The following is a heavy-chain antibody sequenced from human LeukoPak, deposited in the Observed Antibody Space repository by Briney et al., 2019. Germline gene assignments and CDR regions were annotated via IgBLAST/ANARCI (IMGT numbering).Heavy chain of an antibody. CDR1: GGSSSGYY. CDR2: INHSGST. V-gene: IGHV4-34*01. CDR3: ARGTIDY. J-gene: IGHJ4*02. Sequence: SETLSLTCAVYGGSSSGYYWSWIRQPPGKGLEWIGEINHSGSTNYNPSLKSRVTISVDTSKNQFSLKLSSVTAADTAVYYCARGTIDYWGQGTLVTVSS.